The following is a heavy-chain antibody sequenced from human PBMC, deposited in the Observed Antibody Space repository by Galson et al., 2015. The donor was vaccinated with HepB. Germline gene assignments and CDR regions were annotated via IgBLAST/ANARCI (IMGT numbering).Heavy chain of an antibody. CDR3: AREKGIAAAGTYYFDY. Sequence: SVKVSCKASGGTFSSYAISWVRQAPGQGLEWMGGIIPIFGTANYAQKFQGRVTITADESTSTAYMELSSLRSEDTAVYYCAREKGIAAAGTYYFDYWGQGTLVTVSS. CDR2: IIPIFGTA. V-gene: IGHV1-69*13. D-gene: IGHD6-13*01. J-gene: IGHJ4*02. CDR1: GGTFSSYA.